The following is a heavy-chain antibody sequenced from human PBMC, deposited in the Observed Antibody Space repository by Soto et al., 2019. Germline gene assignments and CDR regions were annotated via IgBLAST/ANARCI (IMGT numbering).Heavy chain of an antibody. J-gene: IGHJ5*02. Sequence: SETLSLTCAVSGGSISSGGYSWSWIRHPPGKGLEWIGYIYHSGSTYYNPSLKSRVTISVDRSKNQFSLKLSSVTAADTAVYYCARSIAARRWVWFDPWGQGTLVTVSS. D-gene: IGHD6-6*01. CDR2: IYHSGST. V-gene: IGHV4-30-2*01. CDR3: ARSIAARRWVWFDP. CDR1: GGSISSGGYS.